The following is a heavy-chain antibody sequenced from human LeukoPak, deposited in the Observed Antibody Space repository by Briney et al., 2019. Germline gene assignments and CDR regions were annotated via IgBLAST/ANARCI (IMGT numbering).Heavy chain of an antibody. J-gene: IGHJ5*02. CDR3: AREGYYDRNWFDP. D-gene: IGHD3-22*01. Sequence: SETLSLTCTVSGGSISSYYWSWIRQPPGKGLEWIGYIYYSGSTNYNPSLKSRVTISVDTSKNQFSLKLSSVTAADTAVYYCAREGYYDRNWFDPWGQGTLVTVS. V-gene: IGHV4-59*01. CDR2: IYYSGST. CDR1: GGSISSYY.